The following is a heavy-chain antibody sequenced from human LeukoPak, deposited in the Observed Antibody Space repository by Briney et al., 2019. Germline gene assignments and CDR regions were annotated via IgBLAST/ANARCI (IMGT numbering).Heavy chain of an antibody. CDR2: ISLTGLT. V-gene: IGHV4-4*02. J-gene: IGHJ4*02. Sequence: SETLSLTCGVSGGSISNTNWWSWVRQPPGQGLEWIGEISLTGLTHYNPSLESRVTVSLDKSKNQLSLNLTSVTAADTAVYYCSRENGAFSPFGCWGQGTLVTVLS. D-gene: IGHD2-8*01. CDR3: SRENGAFSPFGC. CDR1: GGSISNTNW.